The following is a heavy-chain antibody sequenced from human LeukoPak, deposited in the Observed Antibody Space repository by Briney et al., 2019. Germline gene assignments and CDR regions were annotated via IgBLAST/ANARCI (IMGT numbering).Heavy chain of an antibody. D-gene: IGHD6-13*01. J-gene: IGHJ5*02. CDR1: GYTFTSYG. CDR2: ISAYNGNT. V-gene: IGHV1-18*01. CDR3: ANRIAAAGNNWFDP. Sequence: ASVKVSCKASGYTFTSYGISWVRQAPGQGLEWMGWISAYNGNTNYAQKLQGRVTMTTDTSTSTAYMELRSLRSDDTAVYYCANRIAAAGNNWFDPWGQGTLVTVSS.